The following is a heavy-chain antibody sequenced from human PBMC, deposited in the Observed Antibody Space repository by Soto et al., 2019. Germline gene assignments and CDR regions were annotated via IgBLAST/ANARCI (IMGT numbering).Heavy chain of an antibody. CDR2: VDYSGST. CDR1: GGPIGTYY. CDR3: ARVRRYSSRPDAFDI. D-gene: IGHD6-13*01. Sequence: QVQLQESGPGLVKPSETLPLTCTVSGGPIGTYYWTWIRQPPGKGLEYIGYVDYSGSTNYYPSLKSRVTISVDTSKNQFSLKLSSVTAADTAVYYCARVRRYSSRPDAFDIWGQGTMVTVSA. V-gene: IGHV4-59*01. J-gene: IGHJ3*02.